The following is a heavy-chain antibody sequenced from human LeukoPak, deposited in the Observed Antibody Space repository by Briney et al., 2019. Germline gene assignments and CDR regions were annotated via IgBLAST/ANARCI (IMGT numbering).Heavy chain of an antibody. CDR3: ARGQSRAARDAFDI. CDR2: IYYSGST. CDR1: GGSISSGGYY. V-gene: IGHV4-31*03. Sequence: PSETLSLTCTVSGGSISSGGYYWSWIRQHPGKGLEWIGYIYYSGSTYYNPSLKSRVTISVDTSKNQFSLKLSSVTAADTAVYYCARGQSRAARDAFDIWGQGTMVTVSS. J-gene: IGHJ3*02. D-gene: IGHD6-6*01.